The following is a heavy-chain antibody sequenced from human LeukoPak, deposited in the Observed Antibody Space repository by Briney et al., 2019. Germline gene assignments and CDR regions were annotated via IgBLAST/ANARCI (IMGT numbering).Heavy chain of an antibody. D-gene: IGHD3-9*01. J-gene: IGHJ5*02. CDR1: GVSISSYY. CDR3: ARRRGGQLRYFDWLSAFNWFDP. V-gene: IGHV4-4*07. Sequence: PSETLSLTCTVSGVSISSYYWSWIRQPAGKGLEWIGRIYTSGSTNYNPSLESRVTISVDTSKNQFSLKLSSVTAADTAVYYCARRRGGQLRYFDWLSAFNWFDPWGQGTLVTVSS. CDR2: IYTSGST.